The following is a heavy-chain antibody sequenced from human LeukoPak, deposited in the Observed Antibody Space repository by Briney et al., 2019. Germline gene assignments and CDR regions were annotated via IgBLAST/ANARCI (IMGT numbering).Heavy chain of an antibody. V-gene: IGHV3-23*01. J-gene: IGHJ4*02. CDR1: GFTFSISV. CDR2: INGPGDNT. CDR3: AKLGFGVVIPNY. Sequence: GGSLRLSCAASGFTFSISVMGWVRQAPEKGLDWVSAINGPGDNTYYTDSVKGRFTISRDNSKNTLYLQMDSLRAEDTAVYYCAKLGFGVVIPNYWGQGTLVTVSS. D-gene: IGHD3-3*01.